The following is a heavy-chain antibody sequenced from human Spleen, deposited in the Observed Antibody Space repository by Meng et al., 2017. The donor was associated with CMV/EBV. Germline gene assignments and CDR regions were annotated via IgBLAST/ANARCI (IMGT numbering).Heavy chain of an antibody. J-gene: IGHJ4*02. CDR2: IYYSGST. D-gene: IGHD6-19*01. V-gene: IGHV4-39*01. CDR3: ARHAEQWLVEYYFDY. CDR1: GGSIRSSNYY. Sequence: GGSIRSSNYYWGWIRQPPGKGLEWIGSIYYSGSTYYDPSLKSRVIISVDTSKNHFSLKLTSVTAADTAVYYCARHAEQWLVEYYFDYWGQGTLVTVSS.